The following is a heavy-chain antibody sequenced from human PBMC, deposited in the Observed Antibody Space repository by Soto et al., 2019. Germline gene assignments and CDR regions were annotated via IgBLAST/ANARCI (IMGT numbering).Heavy chain of an antibody. CDR2: ISYDGSNK. V-gene: IGHV3-30-3*01. J-gene: IGHJ4*02. CDR3: ARVHVPTLVTTFKSSGWPGPSGY. CDR1: GFTFSSYA. D-gene: IGHD6-19*01. Sequence: GGSLRLSCAASGFTFSSYAMHWVRQAPGKGLEWVAVISYDGSNKYYADSVKGRFTISRDNSKNTLYLQMNSLRAEDTAVYYCARVHVPTLVTTFKSSGWPGPSGYWGQGTLVTVSS.